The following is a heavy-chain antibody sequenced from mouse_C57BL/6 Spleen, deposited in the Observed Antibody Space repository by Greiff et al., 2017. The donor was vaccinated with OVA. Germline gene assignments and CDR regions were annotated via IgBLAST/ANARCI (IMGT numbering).Heavy chain of an antibody. J-gene: IGHJ2*01. CDR2: IDPENGDT. CDR1: GFNIKDDY. CDR3: THYYGSSSYYFDY. D-gene: IGHD1-1*01. Sequence: VQLQQSGAELVRPGASVKLSCTASGFNIKDDYMHWVKQRPEQGLEWIGWIDPENGDTEYASKFQGKATITADTSSNTAYLQLSSLTSEDTAVYYCTHYYGSSSYYFDYWGQGTTLTVSS. V-gene: IGHV14-4*01.